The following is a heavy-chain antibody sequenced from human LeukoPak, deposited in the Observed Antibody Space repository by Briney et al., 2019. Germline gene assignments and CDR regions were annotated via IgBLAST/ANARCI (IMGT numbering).Heavy chain of an antibody. J-gene: IGHJ4*02. CDR3: ARAESGSYSY. CDR2: IYYSGST. V-gene: IGHV4-39*07. Sequence: PSETLSLTCTVSGGSISSSSYYWGWIRQPPGKGLEWIGSIYYSGSTYYNPSLKSRVTISVDTSKNQFSLKLSSVTAADTAVYYCARAESGSYSYWGQGTLVTVSS. D-gene: IGHD1-26*01. CDR1: GGSISSSSYY.